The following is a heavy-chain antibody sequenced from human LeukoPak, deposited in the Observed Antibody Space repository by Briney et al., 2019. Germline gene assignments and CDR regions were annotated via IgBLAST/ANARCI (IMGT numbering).Heavy chain of an antibody. CDR1: GGSISSSSYY. D-gene: IGHD3-10*01. Sequence: PSETLSLTCTVSGGSISSSSYYWGWIRQPPGKGLEWIGSIYYSGSTYYNPSLKSRVTISVDTSKNQFSLKLSSVTAADTAVYYCARLVRLVGSGSYYNTPNDAFDIWGQGTMVTVSS. V-gene: IGHV4-39*01. J-gene: IGHJ3*02. CDR3: ARLVRLVGSGSYYNTPNDAFDI. CDR2: IYYSGST.